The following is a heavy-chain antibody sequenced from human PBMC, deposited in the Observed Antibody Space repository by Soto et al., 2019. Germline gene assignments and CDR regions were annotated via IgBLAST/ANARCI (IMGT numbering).Heavy chain of an antibody. V-gene: IGHV4-39*01. CDR1: GGSISSSSYY. CDR3: ARQQVDSGRHTRGVNWFDP. D-gene: IGHD1-26*01. J-gene: IGHJ5*02. CDR2: IYYSGST. Sequence: QLQLQESGPGLVKPSETLSLTCTVSGGSISSSSYYWGWIRQPPGKGLEWIGSIYYSGSTYYNPSLKSRVTISVDTSKNQFSLKLSSVTAADTAVYYCARQQVDSGRHTRGVNWFDPWGQGTLVTVSS.